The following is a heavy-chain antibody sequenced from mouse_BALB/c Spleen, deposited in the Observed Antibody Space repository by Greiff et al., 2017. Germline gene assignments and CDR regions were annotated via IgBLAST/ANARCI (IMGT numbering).Heavy chain of an antibody. CDR3: ARAPYRYDYAMDY. D-gene: IGHD2-14*01. Sequence: VQLKESGPSLVKPSQTLSLTCSVTGDSITSGYWNWIRKFPGNKLEYMGYISYSGSTYYNPSLKSRISITRDTSKNQYYLQLNSVTTEDTATYYCARAPYRYDYAMDYWGQGTSVTVSS. J-gene: IGHJ4*01. CDR1: GDSITSGY. V-gene: IGHV3-8*02. CDR2: ISYSGST.